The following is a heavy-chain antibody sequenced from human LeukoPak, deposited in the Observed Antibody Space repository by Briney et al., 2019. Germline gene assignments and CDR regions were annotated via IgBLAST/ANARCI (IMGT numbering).Heavy chain of an antibody. V-gene: IGHV1-8*01. Sequence: GASVKVSCKASGYTFTSYDINWVRQATGQGLEWMGWMNPNSGNTGYAQKFQGRVTMTRNTSISTAFMELSSLRSEDTAVYYCARAPSTVWGPKPYYFDYWGQGTLVTVSS. J-gene: IGHJ4*02. CDR2: MNPNSGNT. D-gene: IGHD3-10*01. CDR3: ARAPSTVWGPKPYYFDY. CDR1: GYTFTSYD.